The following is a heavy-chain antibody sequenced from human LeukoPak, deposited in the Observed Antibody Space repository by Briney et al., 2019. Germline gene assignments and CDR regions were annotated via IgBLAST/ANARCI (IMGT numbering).Heavy chain of an antibody. CDR2: ISSGSTI. V-gene: IGHV3-11*04. Sequence: KPGGSLRLSCAASGFTFSDYYMGWIRQAPGKGLEWVSYISSGSTIYYADSVKGRFTISRDNAKNSLYLQMNSLRAEDTAVYYCARASDAFDIWGQGTMVTVSS. CDR1: GFTFSDYY. CDR3: ARASDAFDI. J-gene: IGHJ3*02.